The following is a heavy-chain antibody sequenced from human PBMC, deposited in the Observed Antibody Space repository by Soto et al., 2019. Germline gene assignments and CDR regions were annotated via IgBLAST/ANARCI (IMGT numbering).Heavy chain of an antibody. J-gene: IGHJ3*02. CDR3: ARDHPLGSGWHDAFAI. CDR1: GYTFTSYG. CDR2: ISAYNGNT. Sequence: GASVKVSCKASGYTFTSYGISWVRQAPGQGLEWMGWISAYNGNTNYAQKLQGRVTMTTDTSTSTAYMELRSLRSDDTAVYYCARDHPLGSGWHDAFAIWGQGTMVTVSS. V-gene: IGHV1-18*01. D-gene: IGHD3-3*01.